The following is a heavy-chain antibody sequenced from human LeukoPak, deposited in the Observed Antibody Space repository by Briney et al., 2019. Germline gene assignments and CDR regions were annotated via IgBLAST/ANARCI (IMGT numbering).Heavy chain of an antibody. Sequence: ASVKVTCKASAYTFTSYDIVWVRQATVQGLEWIGWMNPNSGNTGYAQKFQGRVTITRNTSISTAYMELSSLRSEDTAVYYCARAEYSSSSNWFDPWGQGTLVTVSS. V-gene: IGHV1-8*03. J-gene: IGHJ5*02. CDR1: AYTFTSYD. D-gene: IGHD6-6*01. CDR3: ARAEYSSSSNWFDP. CDR2: MNPNSGNT.